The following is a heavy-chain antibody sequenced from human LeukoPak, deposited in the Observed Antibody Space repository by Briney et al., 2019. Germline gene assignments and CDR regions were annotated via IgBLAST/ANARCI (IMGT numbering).Heavy chain of an antibody. CDR3: ARQRFSEWYFDY. V-gene: IGHV4-39*01. CDR2: IYYSGST. CDR1: GGSISSSSYY. Sequence: SETLSLTCTVSGGSISSSSYYWGWIRQPPGKGLEWIGSIYYSGSTYYNPSLKSRVTISVDTSKNQFSLKLSSVTAADSAVYYCARQRFSEWYFDYWGQGTLVTVSS. D-gene: IGHD3-3*01. J-gene: IGHJ4*02.